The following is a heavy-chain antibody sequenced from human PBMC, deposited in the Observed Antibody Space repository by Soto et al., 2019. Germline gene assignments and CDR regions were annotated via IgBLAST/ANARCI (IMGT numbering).Heavy chain of an antibody. V-gene: IGHV1-69*02. Sequence: QVQLVQSGAEVKKPGSSVKVSCKASGGTFSRYTINWVRQAPGQGLEWMGRIIPIAAIANYTQKFQGRVTITVEKSRPTAYMELSRLRSDATAVYYRARGSTIVRGAPSWFDPWGQGTLVTVSS. CDR3: ARGSTIVRGAPSWFDP. J-gene: IGHJ5*02. CDR1: GGTFSRYT. D-gene: IGHD3-10*01. CDR2: IIPIAAIA.